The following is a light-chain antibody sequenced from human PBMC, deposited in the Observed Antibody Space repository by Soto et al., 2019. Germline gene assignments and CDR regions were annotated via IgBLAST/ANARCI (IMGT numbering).Light chain of an antibody. CDR1: QSISSW. J-gene: IGKJ1*01. Sequence: TQYPSTLSASVGDRVTITCRASQSISSWLAWYQQKPGKAPKLLIYKASSLESGVPSRFSGSGSGTEFTLTISSLQPDDFATYYCQQYNSYSRTSGQRAKV. V-gene: IGKV1-5*03. CDR3: QQYNSYSRT. CDR2: KAS.